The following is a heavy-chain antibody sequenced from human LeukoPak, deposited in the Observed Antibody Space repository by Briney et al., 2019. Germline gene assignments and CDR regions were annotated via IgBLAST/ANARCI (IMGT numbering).Heavy chain of an antibody. J-gene: IGHJ5*02. CDR2: INHSGST. Sequence: SETLSLTCAVYGGSFSGYYWSWIRQPPGKGLEWIGEINHSGSTNYNPSLESRVTISVDTSKNQFSLKLSSVTAADTAVYYCARGGVEMEMAYNWFDPWGQGTLVTVSS. D-gene: IGHD5-24*01. V-gene: IGHV4-34*01. CDR1: GGSFSGYY. CDR3: ARGGVEMEMAYNWFDP.